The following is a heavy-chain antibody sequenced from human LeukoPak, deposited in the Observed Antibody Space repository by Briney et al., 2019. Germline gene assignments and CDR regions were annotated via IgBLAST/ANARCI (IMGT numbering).Heavy chain of an antibody. V-gene: IGHV1-69*13. D-gene: IGHD6-13*01. CDR3: ARGMLFGSWSHFDY. J-gene: IGHJ4*02. Sequence: SVKVSCKASGGTFSSYAISWVRQAPGQGLEWMGGIIPIFGTANYAQKFQGRVTITADESTSTAYMKLSSLRSEDTAVYYCARGMLFGSWSHFDYWGQGTLVTVSS. CDR2: IIPIFGTA. CDR1: GGTFSSYA.